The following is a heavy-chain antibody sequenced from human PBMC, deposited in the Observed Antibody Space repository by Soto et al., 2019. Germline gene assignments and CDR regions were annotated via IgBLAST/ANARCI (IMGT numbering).Heavy chain of an antibody. CDR1: GGSISSYY. V-gene: IGHV4-59*01. CDR3: ARGTRGYSSGWYVDY. CDR2: IYYSGST. J-gene: IGHJ4*02. Sequence: PSETLSLTCTFSGGSISSYYWSLIRQPPGKGLEWIGYIYYSGSTNYNPSLKSRVTISVDTSKNQFSLKLSSVTAADTAVYYCARGTRGYSSGWYVDYWGQGTLVTVSS. D-gene: IGHD6-19*01.